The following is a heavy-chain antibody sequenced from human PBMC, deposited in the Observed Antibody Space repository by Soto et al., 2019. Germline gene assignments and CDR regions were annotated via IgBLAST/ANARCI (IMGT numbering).Heavy chain of an antibody. Sequence: QVQLQESGPGLVKPSETLSLTCTVSGGSISSYYWSWIRQPPGKGLEWFGYIYYSGSTNYNPPLTSRVARSEDTTKNQFARKLSSVTAADTAVYYCARGGAGYYDILTHHRGAFDIWGQGTMVTVSS. CDR2: IYYSGST. J-gene: IGHJ3*02. CDR3: ARGGAGYYDILTHHRGAFDI. D-gene: IGHD3-9*01. CDR1: GGSISSYY. V-gene: IGHV4-59*01.